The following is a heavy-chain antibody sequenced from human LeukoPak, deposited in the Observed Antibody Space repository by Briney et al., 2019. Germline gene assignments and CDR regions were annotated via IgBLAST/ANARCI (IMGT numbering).Heavy chain of an antibody. Sequence: PGGSLRLSCAASGFTFSSYEMNWARQAPGKGLEWISYISSSGSSIYYADSVKGRFTISRDNSENTLHLQMNSLRAEDTAVYYCARGYYYRSGTYYNNWFDPWGQGTLVTVSS. V-gene: IGHV3-48*03. CDR3: ARGYYYRSGTYYNNWFDP. D-gene: IGHD3-10*01. J-gene: IGHJ5*02. CDR1: GFTFSSYE. CDR2: ISSSGSSI.